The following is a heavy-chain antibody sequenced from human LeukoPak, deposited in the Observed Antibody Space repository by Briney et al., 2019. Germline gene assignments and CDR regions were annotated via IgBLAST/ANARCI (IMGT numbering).Heavy chain of an antibody. Sequence: PSETLSLTCTVSGGSFSGYYWSWIRQPPGKGLEWIGEINHSGSTNYNPSLKSRVTISVDTSKNRFSLKLSSVTAADTAVYYCARETSSGWYRIDYWGQGTLVTVSS. V-gene: IGHV4-34*01. J-gene: IGHJ4*02. CDR2: INHSGST. CDR1: GGSFSGYY. D-gene: IGHD6-19*01. CDR3: ARETSSGWYRIDY.